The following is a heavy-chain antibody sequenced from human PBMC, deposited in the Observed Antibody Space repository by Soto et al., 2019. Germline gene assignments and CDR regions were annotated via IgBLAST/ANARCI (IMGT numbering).Heavy chain of an antibody. J-gene: IGHJ4*02. CDR3: AKKPYDFWRQPFDY. CDR1: GYTFTSYG. CDR2: ISAYNGNT. Sequence: ASVKVSCKASGYTFTSYGISWVRQAPGQGLEWMGWISAYNGNTNYAQKLQGRVTMTTDTSTSTAYMELRSLRSDDTAVYYCAKKPYDFWRQPFDYWGQGTLVTVSS. D-gene: IGHD3-3*01. V-gene: IGHV1-18*01.